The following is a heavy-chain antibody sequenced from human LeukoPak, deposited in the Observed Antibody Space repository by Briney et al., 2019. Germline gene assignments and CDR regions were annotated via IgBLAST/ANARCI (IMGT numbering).Heavy chain of an antibody. V-gene: IGHV3-30*04. J-gene: IGHJ4*02. Sequence: PGRSLRLSCAASGFILSSYAMHWVRQAPGKGLEWVAVISYDGGNKYYADSVKGRFTISRDNSKNTLYLQMNSLRTEDTAVYYCARWGSGDILTGFYKFLGYWGQGTLVTVSS. D-gene: IGHD3-9*01. CDR1: GFILSSYA. CDR3: ARWGSGDILTGFYKFLGY. CDR2: ISYDGGNK.